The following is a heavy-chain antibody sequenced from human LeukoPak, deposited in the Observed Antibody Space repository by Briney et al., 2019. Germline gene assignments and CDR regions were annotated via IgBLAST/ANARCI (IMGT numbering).Heavy chain of an antibody. CDR1: GYTFTSYA. J-gene: IGHJ4*02. CDR2: IDTNTGNP. V-gene: IGHV7-4-1*02. Sequence: ASVKVSCKASGYTFTSYAMNWVREAPGQGLEWMGWIDTNTGNPTYAQGLTGRFVFSLDTSVSTAYLQISSLKAEDTAVYYCAIWYCSGGRCYSNARTFDYWGQGTRVTVSS. D-gene: IGHD2-15*01. CDR3: AIWYCSGGRCYSNARTFDY.